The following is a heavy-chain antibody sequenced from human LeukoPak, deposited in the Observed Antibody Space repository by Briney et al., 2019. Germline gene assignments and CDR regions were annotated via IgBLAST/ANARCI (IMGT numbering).Heavy chain of an antibody. CDR1: GGSISSGDYY. CDR3: ARAVVSAYNWFDP. Sequence: PSETLSLTCTVSGGSISSGDYYWSWIRQPPGKGLEWIGYIYYSGSTYYNPSLKSRVTISVDTSKNQFSLKLSSVTAADTAVYYCARAVVSAYNWFDPWGQGTLVTVSS. J-gene: IGHJ5*02. V-gene: IGHV4-30-4*01. CDR2: IYYSGST.